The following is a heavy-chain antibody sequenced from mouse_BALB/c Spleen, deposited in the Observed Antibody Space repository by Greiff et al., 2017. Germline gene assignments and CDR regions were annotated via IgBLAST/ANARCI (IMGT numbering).Heavy chain of an antibody. CDR1: GFTFSSYG. CDR2: INSNGGST. J-gene: IGHJ4*01. Sequence: EVQLQESGGGLVQPGGSLKLSCAASGFTFSSYGMSWVRQTPDKRLELVATINSNGGSTYYPDSVKGRFTISRDNAKNTLYLQMSSLKSEDTAMYYCARDGGAMDYWGQGTSVTVSS. V-gene: IGHV5-6-3*01. CDR3: ARDGGAMDY.